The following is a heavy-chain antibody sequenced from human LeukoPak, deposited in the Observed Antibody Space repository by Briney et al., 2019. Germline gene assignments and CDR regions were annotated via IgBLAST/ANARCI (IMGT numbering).Heavy chain of an antibody. CDR1: GYTFTSYG. CDR2: ISAYNGNT. J-gene: IGHJ6*03. Sequence: ASVKVSCKASGYTFTSYGISWVPQAPGQGLEWMGWISAYNGNTNYAQKLQGRVTMTTDTSTSTAYMELRSLRSDDTAVYYCARTSAGIGISYYYYMDVWGKGTTVTISS. D-gene: IGHD1-26*01. V-gene: IGHV1-18*01. CDR3: ARTSAGIGISYYYYMDV.